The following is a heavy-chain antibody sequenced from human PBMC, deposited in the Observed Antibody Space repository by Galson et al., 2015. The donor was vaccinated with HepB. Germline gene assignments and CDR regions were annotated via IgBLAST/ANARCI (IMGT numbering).Heavy chain of an antibody. CDR2: IYYSGST. Sequence: SETLSLTCTVSGGSISSYYWSWIRQPPGKGLEWIGYIYYSGSTNYNPSLKSRVTISVDTSKNQFSLKLSSVTAADTAVYYCARQHSSSLPFDYWGQGTLVTVSS. J-gene: IGHJ4*02. CDR3: ARQHSSSLPFDY. D-gene: IGHD6-13*01. CDR1: GGSISSYY. V-gene: IGHV4-59*01.